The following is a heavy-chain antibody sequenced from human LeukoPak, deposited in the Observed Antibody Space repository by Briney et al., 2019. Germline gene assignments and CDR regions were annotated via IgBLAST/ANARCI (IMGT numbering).Heavy chain of an antibody. V-gene: IGHV3-30*18. J-gene: IGHJ4*02. Sequence: GGSLRLSCAASGFTFSSYGMHWVRQAPGKGLEWVAVISYDGSNKYYADSVKGRFTISRDNSKNTLYLQMNSLRAEDTAVYYCAQGPPFSMIGGVDYWGQGTLVTVSS. D-gene: IGHD3-22*01. CDR1: GFTFSSYG. CDR2: ISYDGSNK. CDR3: AQGPPFSMIGGVDY.